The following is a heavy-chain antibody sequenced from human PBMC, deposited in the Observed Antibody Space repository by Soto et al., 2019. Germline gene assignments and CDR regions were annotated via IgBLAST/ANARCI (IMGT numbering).Heavy chain of an antibody. V-gene: IGHV4-31*03. D-gene: IGHD2-8*01. CDR2: IYYSGST. CDR1: GGSISSGGYY. CDR3: ARVGPRLFDYPNGGYYFDY. Sequence: SETLSLTCTVSGGSISSGGYYWSWIRQHPGKGLEWIGYIYYSGSTYYNPSLKSRVTISVDTSKNQFSLKLSSVTAADTAVYYCARVGPRLFDYPNGGYYFDYWGQGTLVTVSS. J-gene: IGHJ4*02.